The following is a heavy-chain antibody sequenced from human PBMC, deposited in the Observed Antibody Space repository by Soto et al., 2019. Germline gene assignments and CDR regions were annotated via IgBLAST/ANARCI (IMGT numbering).Heavy chain of an antibody. CDR2: IYYSGST. CDR1: GGSISSSSYY. V-gene: IGHV4-39*01. CDR3: ESMRGYCSSKRCQSGWFDT. D-gene: IGHD2-2*01. J-gene: IGHJ5*02. Sequence: SETLSLTCTVSGGSISSSSYYWSWIRQPPGKGLEWIGSIYYSGSTYYNPSLKSRVTISVDTSKNQFSLNLSSVTAADTAVYYCESMRGYCSSKRCQSGWFDTWGQGTLVTVSS.